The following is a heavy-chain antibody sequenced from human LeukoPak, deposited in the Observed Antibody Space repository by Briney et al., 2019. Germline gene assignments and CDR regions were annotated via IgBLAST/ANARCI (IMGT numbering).Heavy chain of an antibody. CDR3: ARDLFTIVRGIMDY. Sequence: GRSLRLSCAAYGFTFGDYSMHWIRQAPGKGLEWVSGISWNSGSIGYADSVKGRFTISRDNDKNSLYLQMNSLRAEDMALYYCARDLFTIVRGIMDYWGQGTLVTVSS. J-gene: IGHJ4*02. CDR1: GFTFGDYS. CDR2: ISWNSGSI. V-gene: IGHV3-9*03. D-gene: IGHD3-10*01.